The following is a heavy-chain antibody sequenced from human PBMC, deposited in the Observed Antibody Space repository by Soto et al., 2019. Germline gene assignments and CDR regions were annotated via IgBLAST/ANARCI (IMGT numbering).Heavy chain of an antibody. CDR1: GFTFRNCA. CDR3: AKDLRDGDYEGDAFAF. D-gene: IGHD4-17*01. V-gene: IGHV3-23*01. Sequence: LSLTCAASGFTFRNCAMSWVRQAPGKGLEWVSTISDSGGGTYYADSVKGRFTISRDNSKNTLFLQMNSLRADDTAVYYCAKDLRDGDYEGDAFAFWGQGSLVTVSS. CDR2: ISDSGGGT. J-gene: IGHJ3*01.